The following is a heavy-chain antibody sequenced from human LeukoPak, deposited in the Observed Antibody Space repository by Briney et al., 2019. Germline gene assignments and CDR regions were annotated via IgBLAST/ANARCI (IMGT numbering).Heavy chain of an antibody. Sequence: PGGSLRLSCAASGFTFSSSDMHLVRQATGKGLEWVSAIGRGGDTYYPDSVKGRFIISRENAKNSLDLQMDSLRVGDTAVYYCAREVVDSISSGWYFDLWGRGTLVTVSS. CDR3: AREVVDSISSGWYFDL. V-gene: IGHV3-13*01. CDR1: GFTFSSSD. J-gene: IGHJ2*01. CDR2: IGRGGDT. D-gene: IGHD6-6*01.